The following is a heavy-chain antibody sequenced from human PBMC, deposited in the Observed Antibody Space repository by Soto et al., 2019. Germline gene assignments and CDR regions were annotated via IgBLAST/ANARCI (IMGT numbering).Heavy chain of an antibody. CDR3: ASGVYVYYCMDV. D-gene: IGHD1-20*01. Sequence: SETLSLTCGVSGASISSGGYSWSWIRQPPGKGLEWIGYIHHRESTYYNPSLKSRVAIPADRSEKQFSLKLGSVTAADTTVYSCASGVYVYYCMDVLGPGTGVKVSS. CDR1: GASISSGGYS. J-gene: IGHJ6*02. V-gene: IGHV4-30-2*01. CDR2: IHHREST.